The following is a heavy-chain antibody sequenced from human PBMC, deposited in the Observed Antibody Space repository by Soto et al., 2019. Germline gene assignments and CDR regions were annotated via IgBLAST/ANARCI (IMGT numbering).Heavy chain of an antibody. V-gene: IGHV4-39*01. J-gene: IGHJ4*02. Sequence: QLQLQESGPGLVKPSETLSLTCTVSGGSISSSSYYWGWIRQPPGKGLEWIGSIYYSGSTYYNPSLKSRVTISVDTSKNQFSLKLSSVTAADTAVYYCAAGYDILTGPIDYWGQGTLVTVSS. CDR3: AAGYDILTGPIDY. CDR1: GGSISSSSYY. D-gene: IGHD3-9*01. CDR2: IYYSGST.